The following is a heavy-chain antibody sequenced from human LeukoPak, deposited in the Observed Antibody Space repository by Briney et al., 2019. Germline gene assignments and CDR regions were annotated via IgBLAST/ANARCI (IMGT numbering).Heavy chain of an antibody. D-gene: IGHD2-2*01. V-gene: IGHV4-4*07. CDR3: ARDQTYCSSTSCPFDY. Sequence: SETLSLTCTVSGGSISSYYWSWIRQPAGKGLEWLGRVYTSGGTNYNPSLKSRVTMSVDTSKNQLSLKLSSVTAADTAVYYCARDQTYCSSTSCPFDYWGQGTLVTVSS. CDR1: GGSISSYY. CDR2: VYTSGGT. J-gene: IGHJ4*02.